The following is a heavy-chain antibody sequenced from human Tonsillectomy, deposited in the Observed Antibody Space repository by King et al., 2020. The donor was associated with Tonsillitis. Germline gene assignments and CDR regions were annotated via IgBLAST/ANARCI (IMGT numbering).Heavy chain of an antibody. D-gene: IGHD6-19*01. CDR3: ARLGGGWYGGSARTYYFDY. J-gene: IGHJ4*02. CDR2: IYPGDSDT. V-gene: IGHV5-51*01. CDR1: GYSFTSYW. Sequence: QLVQSGAEVKKPGESLKISCKGSGYSFTSYWIGWVRQMPGKGLEWMGIIYPGDSDTRYSQSFQGQVTLSADRSISTADLQWSSLKASDTAMYYCARLGGGWYGGSARTYYFDYWGQGTLVTVSS.